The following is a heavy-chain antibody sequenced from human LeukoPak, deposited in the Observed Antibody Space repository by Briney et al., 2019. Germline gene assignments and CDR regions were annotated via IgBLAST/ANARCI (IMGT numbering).Heavy chain of an antibody. CDR3: ARFRVGATTGNFDY. J-gene: IGHJ4*02. Sequence: SGPTLVNPTQTLTLTCTFSGFSLSTRGMCVSWIRQPPGKALEWLARIDWDDDKYYSTSLKTRLTISKDTSKNQVVLTMTNMDPVDTATYYCARFRVGATTGNFDYWGQGTLVTVSS. V-gene: IGHV2-70*11. CDR1: GFSLSTRGMC. CDR2: IDWDDDK. D-gene: IGHD1-26*01.